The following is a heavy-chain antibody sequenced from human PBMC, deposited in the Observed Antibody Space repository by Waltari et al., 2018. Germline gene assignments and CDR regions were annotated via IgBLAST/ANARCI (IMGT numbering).Heavy chain of an antibody. Sequence: QVQLVESGGGVVQPGGSLRLSCAASGFTFRSYGMHWVRQPPGKGLEWVAFIRYDGSNKYYADSVKGRFTISRDNSKNTLYLQMNSLRAEDTAVYYCAKDPTRGSYGYYFDYWGQGTLVTVSS. V-gene: IGHV3-30*02. CDR2: IRYDGSNK. CDR1: GFTFRSYG. D-gene: IGHD1-26*01. J-gene: IGHJ4*02. CDR3: AKDPTRGSYGYYFDY.